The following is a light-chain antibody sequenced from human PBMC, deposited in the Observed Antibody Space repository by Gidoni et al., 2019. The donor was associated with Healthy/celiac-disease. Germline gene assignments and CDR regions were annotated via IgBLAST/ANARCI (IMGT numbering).Light chain of an antibody. Sequence: EIVLAQSPATLSLSPGERATLSCRASQSVSSYLAWYQQKPGQAPRLLIYDASNRATGIPARFSGSGFGTDFTLTISSLEPEDFAVYYCQQRSNWPPPWTFGQGTKVEIK. CDR1: QSVSSY. J-gene: IGKJ1*01. CDR3: QQRSNWPPPWT. V-gene: IGKV3-11*01. CDR2: DAS.